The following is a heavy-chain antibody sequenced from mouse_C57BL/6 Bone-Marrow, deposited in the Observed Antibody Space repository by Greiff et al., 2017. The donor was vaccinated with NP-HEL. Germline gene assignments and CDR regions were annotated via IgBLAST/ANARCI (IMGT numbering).Heavy chain of an antibody. CDR3: ARYYYGIMDY. V-gene: IGHV5-17*01. Sequence: EVKLMESGGGLVKPGGSLKLSCAASGFTFSDYGMHWVRQAPEKGLEWVAYISSGSSTIYYADTVKGRFTISRDNAKNTLFLQMTSLRSEDTAMYYCARYYYGIMDYWGQGTSVTVSS. CDR1: GFTFSDYG. CDR2: ISSGSSTI. J-gene: IGHJ4*01. D-gene: IGHD1-1*01.